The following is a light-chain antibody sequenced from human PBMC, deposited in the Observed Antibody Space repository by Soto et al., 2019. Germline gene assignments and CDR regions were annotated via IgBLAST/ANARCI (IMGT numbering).Light chain of an antibody. V-gene: IGKV1-27*01. CDR1: QGIRNF. J-gene: IGKJ3*01. CDR3: QKDRSVRV. Sequence: DIQMTQSPTSLSASVGDRVTITCRASQGIRNFVAWYQQNPWKAPKLLIYAASTLQSGVPSRFSGSGSGTDFTLIISNLQAEDVSTYSCQKDRSVRVFGPGTKVDIK. CDR2: AAS.